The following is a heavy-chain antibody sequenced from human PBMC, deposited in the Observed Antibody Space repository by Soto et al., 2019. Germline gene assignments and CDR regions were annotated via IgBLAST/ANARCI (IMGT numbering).Heavy chain of an antibody. Sequence: QVHLVQSGAEVKKPGASVKVSCQGSGYAFTTYGITWVRQAPGQGLEWMGWISAHNGNTNYAQRLQGRVTVTRDTSTSPAYMELGSLRYDDTAVYYCARGWYGDYWCQGALVTVSS. CDR2: ISAHNGNT. D-gene: IGHD2-15*01. CDR1: GYAFTTYG. V-gene: IGHV1-18*01. CDR3: ARGWYGDY. J-gene: IGHJ4*02.